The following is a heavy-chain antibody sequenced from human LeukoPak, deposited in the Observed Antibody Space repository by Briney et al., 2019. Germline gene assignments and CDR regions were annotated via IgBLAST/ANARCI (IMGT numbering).Heavy chain of an antibody. V-gene: IGHV3-23*01. J-gene: IGHJ2*01. CDR3: AKSGAGSDSSGYYYRRYWYFDL. CDR2: ISGSGGST. Sequence: GGSLRLSCAASGFTFSSYAMSWVRQAPGKGPEWVSAISGSGGSTYYADSVKGRFTISRDNSKNTLYLQMNSLRAEDTAVYYCAKSGAGSDSSGYYYRRYWYFDLWGRGTLVTVSS. D-gene: IGHD3-22*01. CDR1: GFTFSSYA.